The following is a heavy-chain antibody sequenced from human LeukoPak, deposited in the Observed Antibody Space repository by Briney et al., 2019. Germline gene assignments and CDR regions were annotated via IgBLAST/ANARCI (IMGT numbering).Heavy chain of an antibody. J-gene: IGHJ4*02. CDR3: ARQSGPYTSSWFDY. D-gene: IGHD6-13*01. CDR2: ISYSGST. V-gene: IGHV4-39*01. Sequence: PSETLSLTCTVSDGSISSSSFYWGWIRQPPGKGLEWIGNISYSGSTYYNPSLKSRLTISVDTSKSQFSLKLSSVTAADTAVYYCARQSGPYTSSWFDYWGQGTLVTVSS. CDR1: DGSISSSSFY.